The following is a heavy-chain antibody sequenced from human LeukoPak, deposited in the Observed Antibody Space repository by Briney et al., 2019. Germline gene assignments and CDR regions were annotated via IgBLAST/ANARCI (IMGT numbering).Heavy chain of an antibody. J-gene: IGHJ4*02. CDR3: ASGSSIAARSFDY. V-gene: IGHV3-11*01. Sequence: GGSLRLSCAASGFTFSDYYMSWIRQAPGKGLEWVSYISSSGSTIYYADSVKGRFTISRDNAKNSLYLQMNSLRAEDTAVYYCASGSSIAARSFDYWGQGTLVTVSS. D-gene: IGHD6-6*01. CDR1: GFTFSDYY. CDR2: ISSSGSTI.